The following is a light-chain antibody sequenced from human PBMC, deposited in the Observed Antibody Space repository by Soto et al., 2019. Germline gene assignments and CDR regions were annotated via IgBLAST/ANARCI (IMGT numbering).Light chain of an antibody. Sequence: DIQMTQSPSSLSASLGGRVTITCRASQSISSWLAWYQQKPGKAPKLLIYKASSLESGVPSRFSGSGSGTEFTLTISSLQPDDFATYYCQQYSSFWTFGQGTKVDI. CDR1: QSISSW. CDR2: KAS. V-gene: IGKV1-5*03. J-gene: IGKJ1*01. CDR3: QQYSSFWT.